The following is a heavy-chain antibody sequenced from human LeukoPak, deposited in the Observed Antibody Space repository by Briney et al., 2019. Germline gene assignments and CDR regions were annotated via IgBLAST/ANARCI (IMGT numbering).Heavy chain of an antibody. CDR1: GGSISSYY. J-gene: IGHJ6*03. V-gene: IGHV4-59*01. CDR3: ARAGYCSSTSCYGDYYYYMDV. D-gene: IGHD2-2*01. CDR2: IYYSGST. Sequence: SETLSLTCTVSGGSISSYYWSWIRQPPGKGLEWIGYIYYSGSTNYNPSLKSRVTISVDTSKNQFSLKLSSVTAADTAAYCCARAGYCSSTSCYGDYYYYMDVWGKGTTVTVSS.